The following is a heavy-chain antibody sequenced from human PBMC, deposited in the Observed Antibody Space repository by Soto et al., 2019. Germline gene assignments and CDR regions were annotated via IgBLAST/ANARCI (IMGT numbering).Heavy chain of an antibody. J-gene: IGHJ3*02. CDR2: IYYSGST. CDR3: ARHMEYDYILGSYLREDAFDI. CDR1: GGSISSSSYY. V-gene: IGHV4-39*01. Sequence: PSETLSLTCTVSGGSISSSSYYWGWIRQPPGKGLEWIGSIYYSGSTYYNPSLKSRVTISVDTSKNQFSLKLSSVTAADTAVYYCARHMEYDYILGSYLREDAFDIWGQGTMVTVSS. D-gene: IGHD3-16*02.